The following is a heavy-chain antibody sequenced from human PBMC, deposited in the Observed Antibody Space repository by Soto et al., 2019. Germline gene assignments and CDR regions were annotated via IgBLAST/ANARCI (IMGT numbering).Heavy chain of an antibody. CDR1: GFTVSNFA. CDR2: MSFDGTTK. J-gene: IGHJ3*02. Sequence: GSLRIACAACGFTVSNFAMHWLRQAPGKGLEWVAVMSFDGTTKFYADSVKGRFTVSRDNSQNTLYLQMNSLRDEDTAVYYCARSRKERFLEWGTKNDAFDIWGQGTMVTVSS. CDR3: ARSRKERFLEWGTKNDAFDI. V-gene: IGHV3-30-3*01. D-gene: IGHD3-3*01.